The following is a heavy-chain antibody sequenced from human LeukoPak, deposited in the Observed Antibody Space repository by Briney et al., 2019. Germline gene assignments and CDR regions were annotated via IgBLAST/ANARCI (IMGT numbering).Heavy chain of an antibody. CDR1: GFSFSTYS. CDR2: ISSSSSTI. Sequence: GGSLRLSCAASGFSFSTYSMNWVRQAPGRGLGWVSYISSSSSTIYYADSVQGRFTISRDNARNSLYLQMSSLRDEDAAVYYCAREVRGLSYFDYWGQGTLVTVSS. V-gene: IGHV3-48*02. J-gene: IGHJ4*02. CDR3: AREVRGLSYFDY. D-gene: IGHD3-10*01.